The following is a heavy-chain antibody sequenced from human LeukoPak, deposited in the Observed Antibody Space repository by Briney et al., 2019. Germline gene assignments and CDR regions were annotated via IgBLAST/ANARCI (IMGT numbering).Heavy chain of an antibody. Sequence: ASLKVSCKASGYTFTSYGISWVRQAPGQGLEWMGWISAYNGNTNYAQKLQGRVTMTTDTSTSTAYLELRSLRSDDTAVYYCARDHYYDFWSGYFPGYWGQGTLVTVPS. J-gene: IGHJ4*02. CDR3: ARDHYYDFWSGYFPGY. CDR1: GYTFTSYG. CDR2: ISAYNGNT. D-gene: IGHD3-3*01. V-gene: IGHV1-18*01.